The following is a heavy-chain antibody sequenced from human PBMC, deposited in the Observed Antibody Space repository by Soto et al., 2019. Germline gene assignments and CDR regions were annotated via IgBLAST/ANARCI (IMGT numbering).Heavy chain of an antibody. D-gene: IGHD4-17*01. CDR2: IYHSGST. V-gene: IGHV4-30-2*01. J-gene: IGHJ4*02. CDR1: GGSISSGGYS. Sequence: QLQLQESGSGRVKPSQTLSLTCAVSGGSISSGGYSWSWIRQPPGKGLEWIGYIYHSGSTYYNPSLKSRVTISVDRSKNQFSLKLSSVTAADTAVYYCASGTIGDYTDGFDYWGQGTLVTVSS. CDR3: ASGTIGDYTDGFDY.